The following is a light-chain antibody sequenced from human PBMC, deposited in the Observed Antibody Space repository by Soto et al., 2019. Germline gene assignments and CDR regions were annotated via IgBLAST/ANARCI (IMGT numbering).Light chain of an antibody. V-gene: IGKV1-39*01. CDR1: QSISSY. J-gene: IGKJ1*01. Sequence: DIPMTQSPSSLSASVGDRVTITCRASQSISSYLNWYQQKPGKVPNLLIYTAASLQSGVPSRFSGSGSGTDFTLTISSLQPEDFATYYCQQSYSTPWTFGQGTKVEIK. CDR3: QQSYSTPWT. CDR2: TAA.